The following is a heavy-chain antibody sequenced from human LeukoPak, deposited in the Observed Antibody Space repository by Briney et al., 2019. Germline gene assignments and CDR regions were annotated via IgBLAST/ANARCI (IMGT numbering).Heavy chain of an antibody. J-gene: IGHJ4*02. CDR1: GGSISSYY. CDR3: ARAGAEAAAGTPFDY. CDR2: IYYSGST. Sequence: SETLSLTCTVSGGSISSYYWSWIRQPPGKGLEWIGYIYYSGSTNYNPSLKSRVTISVDTSKNQFSLKLSSVAAADTAVYYCARAGAEAAAGTPFDYWGQGTLVTVSS. D-gene: IGHD6-13*01. V-gene: IGHV4-59*01.